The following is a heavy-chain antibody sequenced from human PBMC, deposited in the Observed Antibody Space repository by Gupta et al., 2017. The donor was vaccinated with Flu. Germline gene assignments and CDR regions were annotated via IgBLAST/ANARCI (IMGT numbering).Heavy chain of an antibody. CDR1: SGSMSSSTYF. Sequence: QHLQESGPALVKPSETLSLTCTVSSGSMSSSTYFWGWIRQPPGKGLEWIANIYHSGSTYYNPSLKSRVSMSVDTSKNQFSLRLSSATAADTAVYYCARHFSAAAGGWYFEYWGQGTLVTVSS. CDR3: ARHFSAAAGGWYFEY. D-gene: IGHD3-10*01. J-gene: IGHJ4*02. CDR2: IYHSGST. V-gene: IGHV4-39*01.